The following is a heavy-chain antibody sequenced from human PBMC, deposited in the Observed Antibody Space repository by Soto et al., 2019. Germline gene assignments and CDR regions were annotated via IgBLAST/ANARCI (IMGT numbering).Heavy chain of an antibody. CDR2: ISYDGSNK. J-gene: IGHJ4*02. CDR3: AKGWLLLWFGEPGAGD. D-gene: IGHD3-10*01. Sequence: QVQLVESGGGVVQPGRSLRLSCAASGFTFSSYGMHWVRQAPGKGLEWVAVISYDGSNKYYADSVKGRFTISRDNSKNTQYLQMNSLRAEDTAVYYCAKGWLLLWFGEPGAGDWGQGTLVTVSS. CDR1: GFTFSSYG. V-gene: IGHV3-30*18.